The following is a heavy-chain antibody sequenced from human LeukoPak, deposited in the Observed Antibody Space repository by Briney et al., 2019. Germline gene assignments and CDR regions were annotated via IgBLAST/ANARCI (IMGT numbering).Heavy chain of an antibody. CDR2: ISSGSNYI. CDR1: GFTFSSYS. J-gene: IGHJ4*02. Sequence: GGSLRLSCAASGFTFSSYSMVWVRQAPGKGLEWVSSISSGSNYIYYADSVKGRFTISRDNAKNTLYLQMNSLRAKDTAVYYCARDGIAAVDFDYWGQGILVTVSS. CDR3: ARDGIAAVDFDY. D-gene: IGHD6-13*01. V-gene: IGHV3-21*01.